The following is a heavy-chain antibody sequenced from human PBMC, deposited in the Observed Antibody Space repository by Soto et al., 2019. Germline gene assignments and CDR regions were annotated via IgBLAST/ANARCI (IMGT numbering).Heavy chain of an antibody. CDR1: GGSISSSNW. D-gene: IGHD3-10*01. Sequence: QVQLQESGPGLVKPWGTLSLTCAVSGGSISSSNWWSWVRQPPGKGLEWIGEIYPSGGTNYNPSLNSRVTRSVVNSKNQFSLKLSSVSAAHAAVYYCARDYMVRVVMRWVDPWGQGTLVTVSS. J-gene: IGHJ5*01. V-gene: IGHV4-4*02. CDR2: IYPSGGT. CDR3: ARDYMVRVVMRWVDP.